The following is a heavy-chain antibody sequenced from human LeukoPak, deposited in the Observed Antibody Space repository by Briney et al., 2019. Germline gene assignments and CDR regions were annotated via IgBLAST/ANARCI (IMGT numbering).Heavy chain of an antibody. D-gene: IGHD3-9*01. CDR3: ARDHYDVLTGYAYNAFDI. CDR2: INPNSGGT. J-gene: IGHJ3*02. CDR1: GYTFTGYY. Sequence: GASVKVSCKASGYTFTGYYMHWVRQAPGQGLEWTGWINPNSGGTNYAQKLQGRVTMTTDTSTSTAYMELRSLRSDDTAVYYCARDHYDVLTGYAYNAFDIWGQGTMVAVSS. V-gene: IGHV1-2*02.